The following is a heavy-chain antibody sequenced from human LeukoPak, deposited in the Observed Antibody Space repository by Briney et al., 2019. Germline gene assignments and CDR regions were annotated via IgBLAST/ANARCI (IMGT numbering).Heavy chain of an antibody. D-gene: IGHD5-24*01. CDR1: GFTFSSYS. CDR3: TRVGYIDEGIDY. CDR2: ISSSSSYI. V-gene: IGHV3-21*01. Sequence: TGGSLRLSCAASGFTFSSYSMNWVRQAPGKGLEWVSSISSSSSYIYYADSVKGRFTISRDNAKNSLYLQMNSLRAEDTAIYYCTRVGYIDEGIDYWGQGTLVTVSS. J-gene: IGHJ4*02.